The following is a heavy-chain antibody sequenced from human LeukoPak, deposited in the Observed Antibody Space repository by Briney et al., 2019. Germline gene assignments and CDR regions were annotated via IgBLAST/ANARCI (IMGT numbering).Heavy chain of an antibody. V-gene: IGHV3-23*01. CDR3: ARERGAGLSSSWVDY. D-gene: IGHD6-13*01. CDR2: ITDGAIST. Sequence: GGSLRLSCAASGFTFSSYAMSWVRQAPGKGLEWASTITDGAISTYYADSVKGRFTISRDNSKNTLYLQMNSLRVEDTAVYYCARERGAGLSSSWVDYWGQGTLVAVSS. J-gene: IGHJ4*02. CDR1: GFTFSSYA.